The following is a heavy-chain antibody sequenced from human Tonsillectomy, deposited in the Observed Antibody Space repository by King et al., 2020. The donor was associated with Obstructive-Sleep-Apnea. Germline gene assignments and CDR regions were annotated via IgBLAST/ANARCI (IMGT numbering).Heavy chain of an antibody. CDR1: GFTFDDYT. Sequence: VQLVEAGGVVVQPGGSLRLSCAASGFTFDDYTMHWVRQAPGKGLEWVSLISWDGGSTYYSDFVKGRFTIPRDNSKNSLYLQMNSLRTEDTALYYCAKDMVGYYDSSGYYGFDYWGQGTLVTVSS. CDR3: AKDMVGYYDSSGYYGFDY. V-gene: IGHV3-43*01. D-gene: IGHD3-22*01. J-gene: IGHJ4*02. CDR2: ISWDGGST.